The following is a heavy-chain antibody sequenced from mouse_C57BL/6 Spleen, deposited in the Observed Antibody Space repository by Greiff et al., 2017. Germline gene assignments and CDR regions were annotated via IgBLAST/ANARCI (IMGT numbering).Heavy chain of an antibody. V-gene: IGHV7-3*01. Sequence: EVKLVESGGGLVQPGGSLSLSCAASGFTFTDYYMSWVRQPPGKALEWLGFISNKANGYTTEYSASVKGRFTISSDNSQSILYLQMNALRAEDSATYYCARCKGDGYYDYWGKGTTLTVSS. CDR1: GFTFTDYY. CDR2: ISNKANGYTT. D-gene: IGHD2-3*01. CDR3: ARCKGDGYYDY. J-gene: IGHJ2*01.